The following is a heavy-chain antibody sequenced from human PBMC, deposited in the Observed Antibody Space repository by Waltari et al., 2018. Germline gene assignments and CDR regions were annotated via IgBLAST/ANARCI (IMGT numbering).Heavy chain of an antibody. Sequence: EVQLVESGGGLVQPGGSLRLSCAASGFTFSSYWMSWVRQAPGKGLEWVANIKQDGSEKYYVDSVKGRFTISRDNAKNSLYLQMNSLSAEDTAVYYCARDGVAGNVGVVDYWGQGTLVTVSS. CDR3: ARDGVAGNVGVVDY. V-gene: IGHV3-7*01. CDR1: GFTFSSYW. D-gene: IGHD6-19*01. CDR2: IKQDGSEK. J-gene: IGHJ4*02.